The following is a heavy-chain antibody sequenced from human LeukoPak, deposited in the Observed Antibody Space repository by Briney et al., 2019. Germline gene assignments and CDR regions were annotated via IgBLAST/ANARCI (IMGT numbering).Heavy chain of an antibody. CDR2: IIPILGIA. CDR1: GGTFSSYA. V-gene: IGHV1-69*04. D-gene: IGHD3-10*01. J-gene: IGHJ4*02. CDR3: ARDSLVRGGYYFDY. Sequence: SVKVSCKASGGTFSSYAISWVRQAPGQGLEWMGRIIPILGIANYAQKFQGRVTITADKSTSTAYMELSSLRSEDTAVYYCARDSLVRGGYYFDYWGQGTLVTVSS.